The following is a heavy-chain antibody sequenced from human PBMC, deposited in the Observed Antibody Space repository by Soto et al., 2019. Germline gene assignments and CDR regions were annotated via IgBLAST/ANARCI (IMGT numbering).Heavy chain of an antibody. D-gene: IGHD1-26*01. CDR1: GVTFSDYY. CDR2: ISSSSSYT. J-gene: IGHJ5*02. V-gene: IGHV3-11*06. CDR3: ERDFSSGSYLAWFDP. Sequence: PGGPLRLSCTASGVTFSDYYMSWIRQAPGKGLEWVSYISSSSSYTNYADSVKGRFTISRDNAKNSLYLQMNSLRAEDTAVYYCERDFSSGSYLAWFDPWGQGTLVTVSS.